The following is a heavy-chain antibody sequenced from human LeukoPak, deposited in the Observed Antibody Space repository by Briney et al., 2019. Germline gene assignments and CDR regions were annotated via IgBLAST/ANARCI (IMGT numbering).Heavy chain of an antibody. CDR1: GGSFSGYY. Sequence: SETLSLTCAVYGGSFSGYYWSWIRQPPGKGLEWTGEINHSGSTNYNPSLKSRVTISVDTSKNQFSLKLSSVTAADTAVYYCARRRLGQGGLERRWVYFDYWGQGTLVTVSS. D-gene: IGHD1-1*01. CDR3: ARRRLGQGGLERRWVYFDY. CDR2: INHSGST. J-gene: IGHJ4*02. V-gene: IGHV4-34*01.